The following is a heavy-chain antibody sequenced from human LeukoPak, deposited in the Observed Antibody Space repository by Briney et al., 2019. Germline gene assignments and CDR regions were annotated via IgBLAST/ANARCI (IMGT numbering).Heavy chain of an antibody. D-gene: IGHD3-10*01. Sequence: GGSLRLSCAASGFTFDDYAMHWVRQAPGKGLEWVSGISWNSGSIGYADSVKGRFTISRDNAKNSLYLQMNSLRAEDTALYYCAKVSGTLSPFDYWGREPWSPSPQ. CDR3: AKVSGTLSPFDY. CDR2: ISWNSGSI. V-gene: IGHV3-9*01. J-gene: IGHJ4*02. CDR1: GFTFDDYA.